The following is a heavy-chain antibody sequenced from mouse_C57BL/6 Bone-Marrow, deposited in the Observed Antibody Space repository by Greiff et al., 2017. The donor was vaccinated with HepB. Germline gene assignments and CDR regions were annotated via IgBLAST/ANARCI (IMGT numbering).Heavy chain of an antibody. CDR3: ARLSNYDYAMDY. Sequence: QVQLQQPGAELVKPGASVKSSCKASGYTFTSYWMHWVKQRPGQGLEWIGMIHPNSGSTNYNEKFKSKATLTVDKSSSTAYMQLSSLTSEDSAVYYCARLSNYDYAMDYWGQGTSVTVSS. CDR2: IHPNSGST. V-gene: IGHV1-64*01. CDR1: GYTFTSYW. J-gene: IGHJ4*01. D-gene: IGHD2-5*01.